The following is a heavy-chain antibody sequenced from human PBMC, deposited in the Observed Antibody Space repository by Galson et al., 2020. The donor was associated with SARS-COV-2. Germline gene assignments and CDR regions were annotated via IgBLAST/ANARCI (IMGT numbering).Heavy chain of an antibody. CDR3: ARAKISSGGHWFDP. Sequence: SETLSLTCAVYGGSFSGYYWSWIRQPPGKGLEWIGEINHSGSTNYNPSLKSRVTISVDTSKNQFSLKLSSVTAADTAVYYCARAKISSGGHWFDPWGQGTLVTVSS. D-gene: IGHD2-15*01. CDR1: GGSFSGYY. CDR2: INHSGST. J-gene: IGHJ5*02. V-gene: IGHV4-34*01.